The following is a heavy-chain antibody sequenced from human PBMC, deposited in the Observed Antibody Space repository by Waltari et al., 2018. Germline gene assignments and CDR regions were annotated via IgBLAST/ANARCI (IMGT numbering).Heavy chain of an antibody. CDR1: GGSISSHY. CDR2: IYYSGST. D-gene: IGHD3-3*01. CDR3: ARSITIFGVVTGSFDY. Sequence: QVQLQESGPGLVKPSETLSLTCTVSGGSISSHYWSWIRQPPGKGLEWIGYIYYSGSTNSNPSLKSRVTISVDTSKNQFSLKLSSVTAADTAVYYCARSITIFGVVTGSFDYWGQGTLVTVSS. V-gene: IGHV4-59*11. J-gene: IGHJ4*02.